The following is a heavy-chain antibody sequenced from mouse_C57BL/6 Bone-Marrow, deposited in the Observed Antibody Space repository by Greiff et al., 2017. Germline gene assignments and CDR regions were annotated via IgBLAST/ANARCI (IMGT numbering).Heavy chain of an antibody. V-gene: IGHV1-61*01. Sequence: QVQLQQPGAELVRPGSSVKLSCKASGYNFTSYWMDWVKQRPGQGLEWIGNIYPSDSETHYNQKFKDKATLTVDKSSSTAYMPLSSLTSEDSAVYYCARPYIYYYGSPWYFDVWGTGTTVTVSS. CDR3: ARPYIYYYGSPWYFDV. CDR2: IYPSDSET. D-gene: IGHD1-1*01. J-gene: IGHJ1*03. CDR1: GYNFTSYW.